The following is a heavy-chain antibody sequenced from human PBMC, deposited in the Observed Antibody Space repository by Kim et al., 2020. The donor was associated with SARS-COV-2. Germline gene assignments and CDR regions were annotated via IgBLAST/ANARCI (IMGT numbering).Heavy chain of an antibody. CDR3: AKSGGGDYYYYGMDV. V-gene: IGHV3-23*01. Sequence: SVKGRVPISRDNSKNTLYLQMNRLRAEDTAVYYCAKSGGGDYYYYGMDVWGQGTTVTVSS. J-gene: IGHJ6*02. D-gene: IGHD6-25*01.